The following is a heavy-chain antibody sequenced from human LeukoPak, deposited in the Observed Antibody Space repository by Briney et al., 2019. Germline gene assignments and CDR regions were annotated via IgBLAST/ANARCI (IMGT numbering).Heavy chain of an antibody. D-gene: IGHD3-3*01. Sequence: GESLKISCKGSGYSFTSYWIGWVRQMPGKGLEWMGIIYPGDSDTRYSPSFQGQVTISADKSISTAYLQWRSLKASDTAMYYCARVPDWSGDQTPFDYWGQGTLVTVSS. CDR2: IYPGDSDT. V-gene: IGHV5-51*01. CDR1: GYSFTSYW. CDR3: ARVPDWSGDQTPFDY. J-gene: IGHJ4*02.